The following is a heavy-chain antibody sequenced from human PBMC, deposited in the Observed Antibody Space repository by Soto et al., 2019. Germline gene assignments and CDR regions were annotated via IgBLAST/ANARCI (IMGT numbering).Heavy chain of an antibody. V-gene: IGHV1-3*01. Sequence: QVQVVQSGAEVKKPGASVKVSCKASGYTFISYAIHWVRQAPGQRLEWMGWINAGNGNTKCSQKFQGRVTITRDTSASTAYMELTSLRSEDTAVYYCARELQGLYYFDYWGQGTLVTVSS. J-gene: IGHJ4*02. CDR3: ARELQGLYYFDY. CDR2: INAGNGNT. D-gene: IGHD2-15*01. CDR1: GYTFISYA.